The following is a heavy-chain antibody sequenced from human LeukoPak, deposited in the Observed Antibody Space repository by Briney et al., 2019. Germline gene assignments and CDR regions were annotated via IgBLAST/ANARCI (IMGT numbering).Heavy chain of an antibody. Sequence: SETLSLTCTVSSGSISNYYWTWVRQPPGKGLEWIGYIYNFGSISYNPSLKSRVTMSVDTSKNQFSLKLSSVPAADTAVYYCARQGTAAAAYYTTVPYYFDYWGQGTLVTVSS. CDR1: SGSISNYY. V-gene: IGHV4-59*08. D-gene: IGHD6-13*01. J-gene: IGHJ4*02. CDR3: ARQGTAAAAYYTTVPYYFDY. CDR2: IYNFGSI.